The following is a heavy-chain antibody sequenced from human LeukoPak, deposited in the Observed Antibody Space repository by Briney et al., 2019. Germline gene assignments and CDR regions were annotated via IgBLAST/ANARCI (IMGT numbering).Heavy chain of an antibody. J-gene: IGHJ4*02. D-gene: IGHD3/OR15-3a*01. CDR1: GFTLSTYD. CDR2: ISVSGGST. CDR3: AKDRTIDY. Sequence: PGGSLSRSCAASGFTLSTYDMSWVRQAPGKGLEWVSAISVSGGSTYYADSVKGRFTISRDNSKNTLYLQMNSLRAEDTAVYYCAKDRTIDYWGQGSLVTVSS. V-gene: IGHV3-23*01.